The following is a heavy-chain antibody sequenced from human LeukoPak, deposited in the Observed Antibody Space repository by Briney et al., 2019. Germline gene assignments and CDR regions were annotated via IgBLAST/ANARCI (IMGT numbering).Heavy chain of an antibody. V-gene: IGHV3-30-3*01. Sequence: GRSLRLSCAASGFTFSSYAMHWVRQAPGKGLEWVAVISYDGSNKYYADSVKGRFTISGDNSKNTLYLQMNSLRAEDTAVYYCARGRADFWSGYGMDVWGQGTTVTVSS. D-gene: IGHD3-3*01. J-gene: IGHJ6*02. CDR2: ISYDGSNK. CDR3: ARGRADFWSGYGMDV. CDR1: GFTFSSYA.